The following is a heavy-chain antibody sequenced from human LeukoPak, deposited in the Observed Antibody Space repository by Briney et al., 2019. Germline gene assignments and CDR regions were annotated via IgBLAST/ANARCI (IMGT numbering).Heavy chain of an antibody. Sequence: GGSLGLFCAASGFTFSNYWMSWVRQAPGKGLEWVANIKQDESEKYYVGSVKGRFTISRDNAKNSLYLQMNSLRAEDTAVYYCARDRYASVWGQGTLVTVSS. CDR3: ARDRYASV. V-gene: IGHV3-7*03. CDR1: GFTFSNYW. J-gene: IGHJ4*02. D-gene: IGHD3-10*01. CDR2: IKQDESEK.